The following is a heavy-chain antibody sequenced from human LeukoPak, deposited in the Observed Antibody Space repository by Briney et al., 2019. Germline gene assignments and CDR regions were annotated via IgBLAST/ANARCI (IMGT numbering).Heavy chain of an antibody. J-gene: IGHJ4*02. CDR3: ARDLGGDCGSTTCYAFFDY. CDR1: GLTFSTYS. Sequence: PGGSLRLSCSASGLTFSTYSMNWVRQAPGRGLEWVSSISGSSAYTFYADSVKGRLTISRDNAKNSLYLHMNSLRAEDTALYYCARDLGGDCGSTTCYAFFDYWGQGTLLTVSS. CDR2: ISGSSAYT. V-gene: IGHV3-21*06. D-gene: IGHD2-2*03.